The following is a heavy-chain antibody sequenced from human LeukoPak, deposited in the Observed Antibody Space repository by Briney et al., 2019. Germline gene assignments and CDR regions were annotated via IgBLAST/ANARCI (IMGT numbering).Heavy chain of an antibody. D-gene: IGHD6-13*01. Sequence: PSETLSLTCTVSGGSISSSSYYWGWIRQPPGKGLEWIRSIYYSGSTYYNPSLKSRVTISVDTSKNQFSLKLSSVTAADTAVYYCGRQCWIEIGPLYSSSWYGGDYYYMTSGAKGPRSPSP. CDR2: IYYSGST. CDR1: GGSISSSSYY. V-gene: IGHV4-39*01. CDR3: GRQCWIEIGPLYSSSWYGGDYYYMTS. J-gene: IGHJ6*03.